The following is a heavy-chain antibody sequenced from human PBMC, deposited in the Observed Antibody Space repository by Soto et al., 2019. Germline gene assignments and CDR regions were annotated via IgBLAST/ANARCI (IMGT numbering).Heavy chain of an antibody. CDR1: GASISSGDYY. CDR3: ARDVSSKWHYFDY. CDR2: IYYSGSA. V-gene: IGHV4-31*11. D-gene: IGHD6-13*01. J-gene: IGHJ4*02. Sequence: TLAVACEVSGASISSGDYYWSWIRQHPGKGLEWVGYIYYSGSAYYNPSLKSRVTMSVDTSKNQFSLKVSSVTAADTAIYFCARDVSSKWHYFDYWGQGTPVTVSS.